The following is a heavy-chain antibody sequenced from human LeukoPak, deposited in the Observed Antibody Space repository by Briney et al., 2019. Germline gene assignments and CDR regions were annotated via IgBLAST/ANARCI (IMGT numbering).Heavy chain of an antibody. J-gene: IGHJ4*02. D-gene: IGHD1-1*01. CDR2: ISAYNGNT. V-gene: IGHV1-18*01. Sequence: ASVKVSCKASGYTFTSYGISWVRQAPGQGLEWMGWISAYNGNTNYAQKLQGRVTMTTDTSTSTAYMELRSLRSDDTAVYYCARVRGTLSPPTVDYWGQGTLVTVSS. CDR3: ARVRGTLSPPTVDY. CDR1: GYTFTSYG.